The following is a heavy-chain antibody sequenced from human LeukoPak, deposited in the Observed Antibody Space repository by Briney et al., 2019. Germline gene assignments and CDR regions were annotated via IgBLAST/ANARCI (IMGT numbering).Heavy chain of an antibody. CDR2: ISAYNGNT. D-gene: IGHD6-13*01. CDR1: GYTFTSYG. Sequence: ASVKVSCKASGYTFTSYGISWVRQAPGQGLEWMGWISAYNGNTIYAQKFQGRVTMTEDTSTDTAYMELSSLRSEDTAVYYCAKSSSWYYYGMDVWGQGTTVTVSS. CDR3: AKSSSWYYYGMDV. J-gene: IGHJ6*02. V-gene: IGHV1-18*01.